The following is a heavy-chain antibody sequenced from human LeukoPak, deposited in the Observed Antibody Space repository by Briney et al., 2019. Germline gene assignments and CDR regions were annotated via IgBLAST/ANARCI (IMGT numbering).Heavy chain of an antibody. D-gene: IGHD2-2*01. CDR3: ARFSYRSSTSCYGAYYYYGMDV. CDR2: IKQDGSEK. Sequence: GGSLRLSCAASGFIFSNYGMNWVRQAPGKGLEWVANIKQDGSEKYYVDSVKGRFTISRDNAKNSLYLQMNSLRAEDTAVYYCARFSYRSSTSCYGAYYYYGMDVWGQGTTVTVSS. CDR1: GFIFSNYG. J-gene: IGHJ6*02. V-gene: IGHV3-7*03.